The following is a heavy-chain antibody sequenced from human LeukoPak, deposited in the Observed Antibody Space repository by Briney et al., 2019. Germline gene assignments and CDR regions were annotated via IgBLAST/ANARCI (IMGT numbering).Heavy chain of an antibody. CDR3: AKAIVVVAATTRPGKYYFDY. Sequence: GGSLRLSCAASGFTLSSYSMNWVRQAPGKGQEWVSYIGSSGTIHDADSVKGRFTISRDNAKNSLYLQMNSLRAEDTAVYYCAKAIVVVAATTRPGKYYFDYWGQGTLVTVSS. CDR1: GFTLSSYS. D-gene: IGHD2-21*02. CDR2: IGSSGTI. V-gene: IGHV3-48*01. J-gene: IGHJ4*02.